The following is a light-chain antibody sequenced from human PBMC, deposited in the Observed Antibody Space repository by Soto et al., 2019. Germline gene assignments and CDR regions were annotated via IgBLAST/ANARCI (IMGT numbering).Light chain of an antibody. V-gene: IGLV2-23*01. CDR1: RKDFGNFEH. CDR3: SSYTWSPTLYA. Sequence: SLLAQPAPLSGFPGQSITLSCARKDFGNFEHISWYQQHPGKGPKLIIYEDTRRPSGISARFSGSKSGNTASLTISGLQAEDEADYYCSSYTWSPTLYAFAGGTKVTVL. J-gene: IGLJ1*01. CDR2: EDT.